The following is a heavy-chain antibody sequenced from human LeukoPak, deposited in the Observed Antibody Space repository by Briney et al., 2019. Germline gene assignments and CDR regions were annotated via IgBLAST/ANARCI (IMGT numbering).Heavy chain of an antibody. J-gene: IGHJ5*02. CDR1: GASISSYY. CDR2: IYTSGST. Sequence: PSETLSLICPVSGASISSYYWSWIRQPAGEGLEWLGRIYTSGSTNYNPSLKSRVTMSVDTSKNQFSLKLSSVTAADTAVYYCARDRGGTSLNWFDPWGQGTLVTVSS. CDR3: ARDRGGTSLNWFDP. D-gene: IGHD2-2*01. V-gene: IGHV4-4*07.